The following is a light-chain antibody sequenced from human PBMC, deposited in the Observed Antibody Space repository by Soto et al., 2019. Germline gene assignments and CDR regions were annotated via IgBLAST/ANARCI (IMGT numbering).Light chain of an antibody. CDR1: SSDVGSHNL. J-gene: IGLJ3*02. CDR2: EDS. CDR3: CSYASGSNWV. Sequence: QSALTQPASVSGSPGQSITISCTGTSSDVGSHNLFSWYQQHPGKAPKIIISEDSKRPSGISNRFSGSKSGNTASLTISGLQAEDEADYYCCSYASGSNWVFGGGTKVTVL. V-gene: IGLV2-23*01.